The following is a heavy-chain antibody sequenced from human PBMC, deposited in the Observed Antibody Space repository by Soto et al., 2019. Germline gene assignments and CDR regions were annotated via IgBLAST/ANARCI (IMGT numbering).Heavy chain of an antibody. Sequence: QLQLQESGSGLVKPSQTLSLTCAVSGGSISSGGYSRSWIRQPPGKGLEWIGYIYHGGNYYYNPSLNGRVTISIDSSQNHFSLKLSSVTAADTAVYYYAREFGSYFDYWGQGTLVTGSS. CDR2: IYHGGNY. CDR1: GGSISSGGYS. CDR3: AREFGSYFDY. D-gene: IGHD3-10*01. J-gene: IGHJ4*02. V-gene: IGHV4-30-2*01.